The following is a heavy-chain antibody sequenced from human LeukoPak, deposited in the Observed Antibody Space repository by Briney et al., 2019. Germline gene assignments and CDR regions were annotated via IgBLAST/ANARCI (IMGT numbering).Heavy chain of an antibody. CDR3: AREKADYDSSGYYTRHAFDI. D-gene: IGHD3-22*01. Sequence: PGGSLRLSCAASGFTFSSYAMSWVRQAPGKGLEWVSSISSSSSYIYYADSVKGRFTISRDNAKNSLYLQMNSLRAEDTAVYYCAREKADYDSSGYYTRHAFDIWGQGTMVTVSS. CDR1: GFTFSSYA. J-gene: IGHJ3*02. V-gene: IGHV3-21*01. CDR2: ISSSSSYI.